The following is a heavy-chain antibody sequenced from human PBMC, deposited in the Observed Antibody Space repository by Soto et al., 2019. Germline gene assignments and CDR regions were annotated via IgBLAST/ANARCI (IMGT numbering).Heavy chain of an antibody. V-gene: IGHV4-34*01. Sequence: SGTLSLSCAVYGGSFSGYYWSWIRQPPGKGLEWIGEINHSGSTNYNPSLKSRVTISVDTSKNQFSLKLSSVTAADTAVYYCARVRYYYGSGSSTPRLRFDYWGQGTLVTVSS. CDR3: ARVRYYYGSGSSTPRLRFDY. CDR1: GGSFSGYY. CDR2: INHSGST. J-gene: IGHJ4*02. D-gene: IGHD3-10*01.